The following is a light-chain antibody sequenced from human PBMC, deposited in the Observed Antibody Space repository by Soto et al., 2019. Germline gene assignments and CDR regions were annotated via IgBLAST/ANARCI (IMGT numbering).Light chain of an antibody. Sequence: ELVMTQSPVTLSVSPGERAALSCRASQSVGRNLAWYQQKPGQAPKLLIYDASNRATVIPARFSGSGSGTEFTLIISSLQSEDFAVYYCQQFKSWPPVFGPGTTVDIK. J-gene: IGKJ3*01. CDR3: QQFKSWPPV. CDR1: QSVGRN. V-gene: IGKV3-15*01. CDR2: DAS.